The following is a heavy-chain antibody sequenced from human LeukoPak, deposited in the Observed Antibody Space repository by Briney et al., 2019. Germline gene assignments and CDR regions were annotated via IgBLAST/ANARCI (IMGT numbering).Heavy chain of an antibody. CDR3: ARDMGYSGWKDV. CDR2: IYSGGST. J-gene: IGHJ6*02. V-gene: IGHV3-53*01. Sequence: PGGSLRLSCAASGFTFSDYYMSWIRQAPGKGLEWVSVIYSGGSTYYADSVKGRFTISRDNSKNTLYLQMNSLRAEDTAVYYCARDMGYSGWKDVWGQGTTVTVSS. CDR1: GFTFSDYY. D-gene: IGHD5-12*01.